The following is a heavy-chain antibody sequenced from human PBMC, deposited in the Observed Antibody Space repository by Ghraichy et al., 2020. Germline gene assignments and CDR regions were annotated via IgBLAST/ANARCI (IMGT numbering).Heavy chain of an antibody. CDR1: GFTFSSYA. CDR2: MSGSGATT. CDR3: AKDFRTGGYY. Sequence: GSLNISCAASGFTFSSYAMSWVRQAPGKGLEWVSAMSGSGATTYYADSVKGRFTISRDNSKNTVYLQMNSLRAEDTAVYYCAKDFRTGGYYWGQGTLVTVSS. V-gene: IGHV3-23*01. J-gene: IGHJ4*02. D-gene: IGHD1/OR15-1a*01.